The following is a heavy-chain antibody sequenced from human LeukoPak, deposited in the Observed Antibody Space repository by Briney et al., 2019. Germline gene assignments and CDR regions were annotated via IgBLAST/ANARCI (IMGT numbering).Heavy chain of an antibody. CDR3: ARHDTTVSTYFHY. Sequence: SETQSLMCTVSGGSMSRSSYYWGWIRQPPGKGLEWIGSIYYSGSTYYNPSLKSRVTISVDTSKNKLSLKLSSVTAADTAVYYCARHDTTVSTYFHYWGQGTLVTVSS. CDR1: GGSMSRSSYY. V-gene: IGHV4-39*01. D-gene: IGHD4-17*01. J-gene: IGHJ4*02. CDR2: IYYSGST.